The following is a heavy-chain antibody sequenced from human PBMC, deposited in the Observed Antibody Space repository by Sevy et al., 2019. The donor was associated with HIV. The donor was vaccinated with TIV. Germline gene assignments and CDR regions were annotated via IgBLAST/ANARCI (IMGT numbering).Heavy chain of an antibody. CDR2: FDPEDGET. J-gene: IGHJ6*02. D-gene: IGHD6-6*01. Sequence: ASVKVSCKVSGYTLTELSMHWVRQAPGKGLEWMGGFDPEDGETIYAQKFQGRVTMTGDTSTETAYMELSSLRSEGMAVNYWATKRIAARPSDYYYYGMDVWGQGTTVTVSS. CDR3: ATKRIAARPSDYYYYGMDV. CDR1: GYTLTELS. V-gene: IGHV1-24*01.